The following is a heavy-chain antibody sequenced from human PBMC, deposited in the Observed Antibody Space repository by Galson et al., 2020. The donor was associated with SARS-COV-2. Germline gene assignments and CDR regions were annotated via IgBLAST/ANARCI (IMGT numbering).Heavy chain of an antibody. CDR2: IWYDGSNK. Sequence: GGSLRLSCAASGFTFSSYGMHWVRQAPGKGLEWVAVIWYDGSNKHYADSVKGRFTISRDNSKNTLYLQMNSLRAEDTAVYFCAKDPQDYCGRSCSWGGDYCDCWGQGTLVTVSS. V-gene: IGHV3-33*06. CDR1: GFTFSSYG. CDR3: AKDPQDYCGRSCSWGGDYCDC. J-gene: IGHJ4*02. D-gene: IGHD3-22*01.